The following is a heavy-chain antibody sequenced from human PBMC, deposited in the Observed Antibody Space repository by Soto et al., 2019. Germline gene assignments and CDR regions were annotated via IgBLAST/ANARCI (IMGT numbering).Heavy chain of an antibody. CDR3: ARSAQWDGFDP. CDR1: GGSISSINYY. Sequence: QVQLQESGPGLVKPSQTLSLTCTVSGGSISSINYYWSWIRQHPEKGLEWIGYISYSGSTFYNSSLKSRVTISLDTSKNQFSLNLTSVTAADTAIYYCARSAQWDGFDPWGQGTMVTVSS. D-gene: IGHD2-8*01. CDR2: ISYSGST. V-gene: IGHV4-31*03. J-gene: IGHJ3*01.